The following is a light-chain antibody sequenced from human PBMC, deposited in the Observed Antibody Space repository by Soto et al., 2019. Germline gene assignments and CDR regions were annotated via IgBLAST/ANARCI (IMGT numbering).Light chain of an antibody. V-gene: IGKV1-39*01. Sequence: DIQMTQSPSSLSASVGDRVTITCRASQSISSYLNWYQQKPGKAPKLLIYAASSLQSGVPSRFSGSGSGTDFTLTISSLQPEDIGTYYCQHYNSFPITFGQGTRLEIK. CDR2: AAS. J-gene: IGKJ5*01. CDR1: QSISSY. CDR3: QHYNSFPIT.